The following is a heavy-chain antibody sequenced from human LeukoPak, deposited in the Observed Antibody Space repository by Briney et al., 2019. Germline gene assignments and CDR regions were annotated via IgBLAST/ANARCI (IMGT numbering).Heavy chain of an antibody. CDR1: GFTFSSYE. J-gene: IGHJ4*02. V-gene: IGHV3-48*03. Sequence: GGSLRLSCAASGFTFSSYEMNWVRQAPGKGLEWVSYISSSGSTICYADSVKGRFTISRDNAKNSLYLQMNSLRAEDTAVYYCARMEGIRTCTYYYDSSGYYFDYWGQGTLVTVSS. CDR2: ISSSGSTI. CDR3: ARMEGIRTCTYYYDSSGYYFDY. D-gene: IGHD3-22*01.